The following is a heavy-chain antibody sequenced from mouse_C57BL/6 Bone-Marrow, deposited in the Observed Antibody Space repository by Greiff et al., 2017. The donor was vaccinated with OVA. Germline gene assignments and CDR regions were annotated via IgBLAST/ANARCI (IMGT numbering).Heavy chain of an antibody. Sequence: QVQLKQPGAELVRPGSSVKLSCKASGYTFTSYWMDWVKQRPGQGLEWIGNIYPSDSATHYNQKFKDKATLTVDKSSSTAYMQLSSLTSEDSAVYYCARWGFWFAYWGQGTLVTVSA. CDR2: IYPSDSAT. CDR1: GYTFTSYW. CDR3: ARWGFWFAY. J-gene: IGHJ3*01. V-gene: IGHV1-61*01.